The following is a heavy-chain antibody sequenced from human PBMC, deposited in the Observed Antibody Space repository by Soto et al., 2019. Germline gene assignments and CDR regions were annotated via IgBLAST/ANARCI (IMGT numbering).Heavy chain of an antibody. CDR1: GYTFTTYG. D-gene: IGHD4-17*01. CDR3: ARDKMAYGDYGLYDY. CDR2: ISSYSGNT. V-gene: IGHV1-18*01. J-gene: IGHJ4*02. Sequence: QVQLVQSEAEVKKPGASVKVSCKTSGYTFTTYGITWVRQAPGQGLEWMGWISSYSGNTNYARNLQGRVTMTTDTFTTTAYMELRSLRSDDTAVYYCARDKMAYGDYGLYDYWGQGTLVTVSS.